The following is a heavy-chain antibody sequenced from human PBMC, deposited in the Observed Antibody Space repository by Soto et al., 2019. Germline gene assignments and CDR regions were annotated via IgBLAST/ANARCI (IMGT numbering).Heavy chain of an antibody. CDR3: AKGPVVVPDRLQH. Sequence: EVQLLESGGGLVQPGGSLRLSCAASGFTFSSYAMSWVRQAPGKGLEWVSAISGSGGSTYYADSVKGRFTISRDNSKNPLYLQMNSLRAEDTAVYYCAKGPVVVPDRLQHWGQGTLVTVSS. CDR2: ISGSGGST. D-gene: IGHD2-2*01. V-gene: IGHV3-23*01. CDR1: GFTFSSYA. J-gene: IGHJ1*01.